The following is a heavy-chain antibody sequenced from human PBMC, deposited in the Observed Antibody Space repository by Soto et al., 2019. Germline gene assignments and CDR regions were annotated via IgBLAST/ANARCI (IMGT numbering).Heavy chain of an antibody. CDR3: ARVGEGGAAAL. D-gene: IGHD6-13*01. J-gene: IGHJ4*02. CDR1: GGTINSGDYF. V-gene: IGHV4-30-4*02. CDR2: IFYTGST. Sequence: PSETLSLTCSVSGGTINSGDYFWSWIRQPPGKGLEWIGSIFYTGSTYYSPSLKSRASISIDTSKNQFSLKLSSVTAADTAVYYCARVGEGGAAALWGQGTLVTVSS.